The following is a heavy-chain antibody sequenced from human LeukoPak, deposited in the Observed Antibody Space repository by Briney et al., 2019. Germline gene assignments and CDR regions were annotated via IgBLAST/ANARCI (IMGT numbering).Heavy chain of an antibody. Sequence: PADTLSLMCAVSGGFITSDYGSWLRQSPGEGLEWLGYIYSRGTNYNPSLKSRVTISADTSKNRFSLKLTSVTAADTAVYICARERGTANYDDSGLTLHYYYMDVWGKGTTVTVSS. CDR1: GGFITSDY. J-gene: IGHJ6*03. CDR3: ARERGTANYDDSGLTLHYYYMDV. V-gene: IGHV4-59*13. CDR2: IYSRGT. D-gene: IGHD4-17*01.